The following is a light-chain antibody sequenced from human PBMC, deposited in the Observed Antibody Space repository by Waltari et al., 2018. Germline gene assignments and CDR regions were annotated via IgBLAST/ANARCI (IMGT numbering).Light chain of an antibody. CDR3: MQTKQFPWT. V-gene: IGKV2D-29*01. CDR1: QSLLYTDGKTY. Sequence: DIVMTQTPVSLSVTPGQSASISCKSSQSLLYTDGKTYFYWYLQKAGQPPQLLIYEISKRCSGVPDRFSGSGSGTDVTLKISRVEAEDVGVYYCMQTKQFPWTLGQGTKVEVK. CDR2: EIS. J-gene: IGKJ1*01.